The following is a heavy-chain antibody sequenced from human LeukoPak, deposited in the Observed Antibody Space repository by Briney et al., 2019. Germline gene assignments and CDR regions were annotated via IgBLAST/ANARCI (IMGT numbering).Heavy chain of an antibody. Sequence: GGSLRLSCAASGFTFSSYSMNWVRQPPGKGLEWVSYISSSSSYIDYADSVKGRFTISRDNAKSSLYLQMNSLRAEETAVYYCASLSMDTSMVTDYWGQGTLVTVSS. J-gene: IGHJ4*02. V-gene: IGHV3-21*01. CDR1: GFTFSSYS. CDR3: ASLSMDTSMVTDY. CDR2: ISSSSSYI. D-gene: IGHD5-18*01.